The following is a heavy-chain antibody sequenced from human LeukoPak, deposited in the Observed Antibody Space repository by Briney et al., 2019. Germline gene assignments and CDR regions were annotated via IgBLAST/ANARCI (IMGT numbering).Heavy chain of an antibody. CDR2: INHSGST. D-gene: IGHD3-10*01. CDR3: ARLGITMVRGVIIRSYYYYYMDV. J-gene: IGHJ6*03. CDR1: GFTFSSYW. Sequence: PGGSLRLSCAASGFTFSSYWMSWIRQPPGKGLEWIGEINHSGSTNYNPSLKSRVTISVDTSKNQFSLKLSSVTAADTAVYYCARLGITMVRGVIIRSYYYYYMDVWGKGTTVTISS. V-gene: IGHV4-34*01.